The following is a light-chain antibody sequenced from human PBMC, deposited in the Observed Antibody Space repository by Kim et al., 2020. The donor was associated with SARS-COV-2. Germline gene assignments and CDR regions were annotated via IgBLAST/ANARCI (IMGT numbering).Light chain of an antibody. V-gene: IGLV3-1*01. CDR1: ELGKKY. J-gene: IGLJ2*01. Sequence: VSPGQASSIPCSGDELGKKYVSWYQQRPGQSPVLVISQDNKRPSGIPDRFSGSNSGNRATLTISGTQAVDEADYYCQAWDGSTHVVFGGGTKLTVL. CDR3: QAWDGSTHVV. CDR2: QDN.